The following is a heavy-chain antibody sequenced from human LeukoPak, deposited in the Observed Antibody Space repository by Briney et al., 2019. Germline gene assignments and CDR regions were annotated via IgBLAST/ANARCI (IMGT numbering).Heavy chain of an antibody. D-gene: IGHD2-21*01. J-gene: IGHJ1*01. Sequence: SETLSLTCTVSGGSISSYYWSWIRQPPGKGLEWIGYIYYSGSTNYNPSLKSRVTISVDTSKNQFSLKLSSVTAADTAVYYCARGPYLSRAEYFQHWGQGTLVTVSS. V-gene: IGHV4-59*12. CDR1: GGSISSYY. CDR3: ARGPYLSRAEYFQH. CDR2: IYYSGST.